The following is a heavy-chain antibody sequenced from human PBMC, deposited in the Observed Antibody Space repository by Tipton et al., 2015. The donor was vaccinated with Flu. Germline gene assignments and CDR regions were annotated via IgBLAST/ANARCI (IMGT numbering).Heavy chain of an antibody. CDR3: ASPPLLGY. Sequence: SVSEFTFSTYEMNWVRQAPGKGLEWVSYISSSGSTIYYADSVKGRFTISRDNAKNSLYLQMNSLRAEDTAVYYCASPPLLGYWGQGPLVTVSS. J-gene: IGHJ4*02. CDR2: ISSSGSTI. CDR1: EFTFSTYE. V-gene: IGHV3-48*03.